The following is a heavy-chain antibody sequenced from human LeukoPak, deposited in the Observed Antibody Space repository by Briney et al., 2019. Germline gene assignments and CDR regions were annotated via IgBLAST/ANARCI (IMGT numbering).Heavy chain of an antibody. CDR2: IYYSGST. V-gene: IGHV4-59*01. Sequence: PSETLSLTCTVSGGSISTYFWSWIRQPPGKGLEWIGYIYYSGSTNYNPSLKSRVTISVDTSKDQFSLKLSSVTAADTAVYYCARGSTSSSWYGDGFYYYYYMDVWGKGTTVTVSS. D-gene: IGHD6-13*01. CDR3: ARGSTSSSWYGDGFYYYYYMDV. CDR1: GGSISTYF. J-gene: IGHJ6*03.